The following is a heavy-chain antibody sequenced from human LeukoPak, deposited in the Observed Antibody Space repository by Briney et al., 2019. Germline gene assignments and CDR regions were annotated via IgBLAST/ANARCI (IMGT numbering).Heavy chain of an antibody. Sequence: PGGSLRLSCAASGFTFSSYSMNWVRQAPGKGLEWVSSISSSSSYIYYADSVKGRFTISRDNAKNSLYLQMNSLRAEDTAVYYCARARYQLPRPGFGGSVAGSTYFDYWGQGTLVTVSS. V-gene: IGHV3-21*01. CDR2: ISSSSSYI. CDR3: ARARYQLPRPGFGGSVAGSTYFDY. J-gene: IGHJ4*02. CDR1: GFTFSSYS. D-gene: IGHD2-2*01.